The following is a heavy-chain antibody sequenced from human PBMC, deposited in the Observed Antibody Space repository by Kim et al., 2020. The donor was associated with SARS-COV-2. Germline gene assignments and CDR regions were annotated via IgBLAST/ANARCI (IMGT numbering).Heavy chain of an antibody. CDR2: IIPILGIA. J-gene: IGHJ4*02. D-gene: IGHD6-13*01. CDR3: ARAPSCSSCHVGYFDY. V-gene: IGHV1-69*02. Sequence: SVKVSCKASGGTFSSYTISWVRQAPGQGLEWMGRIIPILGIANYAQKFQGRVTITADKSTSTAYMELSSLRSEDTAVYYCARAPSCSSCHVGYFDYWGQGTLVTVSS. CDR1: GGTFSSYT.